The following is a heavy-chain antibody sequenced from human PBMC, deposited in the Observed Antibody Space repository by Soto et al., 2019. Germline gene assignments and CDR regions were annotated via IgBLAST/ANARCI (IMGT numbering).Heavy chain of an antibody. D-gene: IGHD2-2*03. CDR2: IRTKTSGATV. Sequence: PGGSLRLSCSASGFTFSTYPISWFRQAPGRGLEWVGFIRTKTSGATVEYAASVKGRFTISRDDTKGIASLQVSSLYAEDTAIYYCSRVGGGGSWSDGFYFYFWGQGTQVTVSS. CDR3: SRVGGGGSWSDGFYFYF. V-gene: IGHV3-49*03. J-gene: IGHJ4*02. CDR1: GFTFSTYP.